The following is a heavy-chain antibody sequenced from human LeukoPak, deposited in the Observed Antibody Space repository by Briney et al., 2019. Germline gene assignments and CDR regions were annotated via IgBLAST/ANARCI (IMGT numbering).Heavy chain of an antibody. CDR3: ARAGRQQWEWKYYYYYMDV. V-gene: IGHV1-8*03. CDR1: GYTFTSYD. CDR2: MNPNSGNT. D-gene: IGHD6-19*01. Sequence: ASVKVSCKASGYTFTSYDINWVRQATGQGLEWMGWMNPNSGNTGYAQKFQGRVTITRNTSISTAYMELSSLRSEDTAVYYCARAGRQQWEWKYYYYYMDVWGKGTTVTVSS. J-gene: IGHJ6*03.